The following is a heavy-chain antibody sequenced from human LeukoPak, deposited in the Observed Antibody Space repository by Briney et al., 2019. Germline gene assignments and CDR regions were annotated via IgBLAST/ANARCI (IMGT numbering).Heavy chain of an antibody. CDR1: GFTFSSYA. J-gene: IGHJ6*02. CDR2: MSYDGSNK. V-gene: IGHV3-30-3*01. Sequence: GRSLRLSCAAYGFTFSSYAMHWVRQAPGKGLEWVAVMSYDGSNKYYADSVKGRFTISRDNSKNTLYLQMNSLRAEDTAVYYCARDSSTLGIDVWGQGTTVTVSS. CDR3: ARDSSTLGIDV.